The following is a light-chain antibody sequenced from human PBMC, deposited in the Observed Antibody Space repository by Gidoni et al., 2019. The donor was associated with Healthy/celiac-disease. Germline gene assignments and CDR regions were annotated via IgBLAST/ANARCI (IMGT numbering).Light chain of an antibody. Sequence: QSALTPPPSASGSPGPSVTISCTGTSSDVGGYNYVSWYQQHPGKAPKLMIYEVSKRPSGVPDRFSGSKSGNTASLTVSGLQAEDEADYYCSSYAGSNNGVFGGGTKLTVL. J-gene: IGLJ2*01. CDR3: SSYAGSNNGV. CDR2: EVS. CDR1: SSDVGGYNY. V-gene: IGLV2-8*01.